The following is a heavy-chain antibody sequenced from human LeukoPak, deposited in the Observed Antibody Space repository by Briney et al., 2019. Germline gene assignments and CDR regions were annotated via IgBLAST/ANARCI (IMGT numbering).Heavy chain of an antibody. CDR3: ARVVPPRHGYSSSWFYYYMDV. V-gene: IGHV1-69*05. CDR2: IIPIFGTA. Sequence: SVKVSCKASGGTFSSYAISWVRQAPGQGLEWMGGIIPIFGTANYAQKFQGRVTITTDESTSTAYMELSSLRSEDTAVYYCARVVPPRHGYSSSWFYYYMDVWGKGTTVTVSS. D-gene: IGHD6-13*01. CDR1: GGTFSSYA. J-gene: IGHJ6*03.